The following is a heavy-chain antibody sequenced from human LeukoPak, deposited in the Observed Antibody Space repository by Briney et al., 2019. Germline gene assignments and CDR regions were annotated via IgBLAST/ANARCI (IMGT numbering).Heavy chain of an antibody. J-gene: IGHJ4*02. D-gene: IGHD4-11*01. V-gene: IGHV4-31*01. Sequence: SETLSLTCTVSGGSINSGGYYWSWIRQHPGKGLEWTGYISYSGSTYYNPSLKSPVTISLDTSKNQFSLRLSSVSAADTAVYFCTVGPHHYFDSWGQGTLVTVSS. CDR1: GGSINSGGYY. CDR2: ISYSGST. CDR3: TVGPHHYFDS.